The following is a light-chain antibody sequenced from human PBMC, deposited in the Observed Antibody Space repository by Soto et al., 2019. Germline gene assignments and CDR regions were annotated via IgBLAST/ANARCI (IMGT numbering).Light chain of an antibody. CDR2: EVR. CDR1: SSDVGGYNY. J-gene: IGLJ3*02. Sequence: QSALTQPASVSGSPGQSITISCTGTSSDVGGYNYVSWYQQHPGKVPKLIIYEVRNRPSGISSRFSGSRSGNTASLTISGLQSEDEGDYYCSAYTARSTLVFGGGTKLTVL. V-gene: IGLV2-14*01. CDR3: SAYTARSTLV.